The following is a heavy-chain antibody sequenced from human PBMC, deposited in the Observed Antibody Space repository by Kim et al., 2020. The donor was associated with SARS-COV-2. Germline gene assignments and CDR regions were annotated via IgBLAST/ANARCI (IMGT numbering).Heavy chain of an antibody. Sequence: DPVKGRFTIPRDNPKNTLYLQMNSLRAEDTAVYYCAKTIWFGELLRHGMDVWGQGTTVTVSS. CDR3: AKTIWFGELLRHGMDV. V-gene: IGHV3-23*01. D-gene: IGHD3-10*01. J-gene: IGHJ6*02.